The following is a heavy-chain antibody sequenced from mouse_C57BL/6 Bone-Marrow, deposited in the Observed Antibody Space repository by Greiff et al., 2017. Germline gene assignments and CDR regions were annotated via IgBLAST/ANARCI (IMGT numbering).Heavy chain of an antibody. CDR3: ARHRGDGNYCGYFDV. J-gene: IGHJ1*03. V-gene: IGHV2-6-1*01. D-gene: IGHD2-1*01. CDR1: GFSLTSYG. Sequence: VQVVESGPGLVAPSQSLSITCTVSGFSLTSYGVHWVRQPPGQGLEWLVVIWSDGSTTYNSALNSRLSIRKDNSKSQVFLKMNSHQTDDTAMYYCARHRGDGNYCGYFDVWGTGNTVTVSS. CDR2: IWSDGST.